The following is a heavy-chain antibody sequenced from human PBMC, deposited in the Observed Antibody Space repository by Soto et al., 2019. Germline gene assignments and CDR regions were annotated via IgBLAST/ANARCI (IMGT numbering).Heavy chain of an antibody. CDR3: ARGNAIDV. Sequence: QGQLQQSGPGLVKPSQNLSLTCAISVDSVSSDITSWNWIRQSPSRGLEWLGRTYYRYKWFHDYAASVKSRMTINPDTSKNQFSLELNEMTPDDTAVYYCARGNAIDVWGQGTVVTVSS. V-gene: IGHV6-1*01. J-gene: IGHJ3*01. D-gene: IGHD3-10*01. CDR1: VDSVSSDITS. CDR2: TYYRYKWFH.